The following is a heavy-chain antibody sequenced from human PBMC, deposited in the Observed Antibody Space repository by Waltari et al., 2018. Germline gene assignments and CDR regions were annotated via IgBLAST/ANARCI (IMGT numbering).Heavy chain of an antibody. CDR1: GGTFSSDV. CDR2: INPVYDTT. V-gene: IGHV1-69*08. D-gene: IGHD3-22*01. CDR3: AKEGVYQWRVVVISMLDH. Sequence: QVQLVQSGAEVKKPGSSVKVSCKASGGTFSSDVISWVRQVPGQGLEWMGRINPVYDTTDYAQKFQGRVTLTADKSTNTAYMELSSLKSEDTGIYYCAKEGVYQWRVVVISMLDHWGQGTLVTVSS. J-gene: IGHJ4*02.